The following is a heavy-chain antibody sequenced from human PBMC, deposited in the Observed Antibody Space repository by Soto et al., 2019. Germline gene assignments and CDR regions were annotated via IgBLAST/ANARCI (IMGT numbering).Heavy chain of an antibody. J-gene: IGHJ6*02. D-gene: IGHD3-10*01. CDR1: GFTFTSSA. V-gene: IGHV1-58*01. Sequence: SVKVSCKASGFTFTSSAVQWVRQARGQRLEWIGWIAVGSGNTNYAQKFQERVTITRDMSTSTAYMELSSLRSEDTAVYYCAADTLWFGELFSYYYYGMDVWGQGTTVTVSS. CDR3: AADTLWFGELFSYYYYGMDV. CDR2: IAVGSGNT.